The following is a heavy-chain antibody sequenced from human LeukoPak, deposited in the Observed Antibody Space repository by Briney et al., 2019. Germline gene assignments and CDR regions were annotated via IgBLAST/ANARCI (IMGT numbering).Heavy chain of an antibody. J-gene: IGHJ4*02. CDR2: ISYDGSNK. D-gene: IGHD6-6*01. CDR3: ARERTEQLVEGGLDY. V-gene: IGHV3-30-3*01. Sequence: GGSLRLSCAASGFTFSSYAMHWVRQAPGKGLEWVAVISYDGSNKYYADSVKGRFTISRDNSKNTLYLQMNSLRAEDTAVYYCARERTEQLVEGGLDYWGQGTLVTVSS. CDR1: GFTFSSYA.